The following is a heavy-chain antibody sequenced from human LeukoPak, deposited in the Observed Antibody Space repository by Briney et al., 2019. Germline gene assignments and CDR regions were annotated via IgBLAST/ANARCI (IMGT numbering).Heavy chain of an antibody. J-gene: IGHJ3*02. V-gene: IGHV3-74*01. CDR3: ARAGKQNAFDI. CDR1: GFTFSSYW. Sequence: PGGSLRFSCAASGFTFSSYWMHWVRQAPGKGLVWVSRINSDGSSTSYADSVKGRFTISRDNAKNTLYLQMNSLRAEDTAVYYCARAGKQNAFDIWGQGTMVTVSS. CDR2: INSDGSST.